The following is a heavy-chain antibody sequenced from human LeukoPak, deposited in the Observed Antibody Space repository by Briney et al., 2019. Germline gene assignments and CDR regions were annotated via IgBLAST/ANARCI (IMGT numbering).Heavy chain of an antibody. J-gene: IGHJ6*03. CDR3: ARARYCSSTSCYIGYYYYYMDV. Sequence: PSETLSLTCTVSGYSINSVYYWGWIRQPPEKGLEWIGSIYHSGSTYYNPSLKSRVTISVDTSKNQFSLKLSSVTAADTAVYYCARARYCSSTSCYIGYYYYYMDVWGKGTTVTVSS. CDR1: GYSINSVYY. CDR2: IYHSGST. D-gene: IGHD2-2*02. V-gene: IGHV4-38-2*02.